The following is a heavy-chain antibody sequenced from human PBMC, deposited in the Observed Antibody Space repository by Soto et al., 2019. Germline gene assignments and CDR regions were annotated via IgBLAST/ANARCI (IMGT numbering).Heavy chain of an antibody. Sequence: ASVKVSCKASGGTFSSYAISWVRQAPGQGLEWMGGIIPIFGTANYAQKFQGRVTITADESTSTAYMELSSLRSEDTAVYYCARRGEPYYYDSSGYYGFDYWGQGTLVTVSS. V-gene: IGHV1-69*13. CDR3: ARRGEPYYYDSSGYYGFDY. J-gene: IGHJ4*02. CDR1: GGTFSSYA. CDR2: IIPIFGTA. D-gene: IGHD3-22*01.